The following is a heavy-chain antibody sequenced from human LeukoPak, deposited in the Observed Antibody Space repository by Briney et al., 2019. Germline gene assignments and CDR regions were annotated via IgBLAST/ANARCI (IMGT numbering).Heavy chain of an antibody. CDR3: AKVLFGSRSYDFDH. CDR2: INSDGGST. V-gene: IGHV3-74*01. Sequence: GGSLRLSCAASGFSFSSYWMHWVRQAPGKGLVWVSRINSDGGSTSYADSVKGRFTISRDNAKNTLYLQMNSLRADDTALYYCAKVLFGSRSYDFDHWGQGTLVIVSS. J-gene: IGHJ4*02. CDR1: GFSFSSYW. D-gene: IGHD3-10*01.